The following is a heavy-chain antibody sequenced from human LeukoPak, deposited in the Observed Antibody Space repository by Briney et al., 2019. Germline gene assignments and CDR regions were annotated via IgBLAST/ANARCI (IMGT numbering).Heavy chain of an antibody. Sequence: PSETLSLTCTVSNDSFSNYYWTWLRQSPGKALEWIGYVYYSDKTHYNPSLKSRVFISVDTSQNQFSLKLSSVTAADTAVYYCARQYSDILTGYHRGELYWYFDLWGRGTLVTVSS. CDR2: VYYSDKT. CDR3: ARQYSDILTGYHRGELYWYFDL. CDR1: NDSFSNYY. J-gene: IGHJ2*01. V-gene: IGHV4-59*08. D-gene: IGHD3-9*01.